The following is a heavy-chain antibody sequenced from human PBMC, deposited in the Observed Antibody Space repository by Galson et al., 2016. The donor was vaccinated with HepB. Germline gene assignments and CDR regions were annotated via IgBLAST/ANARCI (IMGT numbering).Heavy chain of an antibody. D-gene: IGHD2-15*01. CDR1: GFAFRSHW. Sequence: SLRLSCAASGFAFRSHWMHWVRQAPGKGPVWVSRINSDGTVSNYADSVKGQFTISRDNAKSTLYLEMNSLRAEDTAVYYCVRDHSVVPETAYNWFDPWGQGTLVTVSS. J-gene: IGHJ5*02. V-gene: IGHV3-74*01. CDR3: VRDHSVVPETAYNWFDP. CDR2: INSDGTVS.